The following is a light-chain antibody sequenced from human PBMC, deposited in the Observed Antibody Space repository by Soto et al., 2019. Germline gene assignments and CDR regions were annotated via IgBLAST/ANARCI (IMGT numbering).Light chain of an antibody. Sequence: EIVLTQSPATLSLSPGERATLSCRASQSVSSYLAWYQQKPGQAPRLLIYDVSNRATGIPARFSGSVSGTDFTLTISRLEPEDFAVYYCQQRSNWPRFTFGPGTKVDIK. CDR2: DVS. J-gene: IGKJ3*01. CDR1: QSVSSY. CDR3: QQRSNWPRFT. V-gene: IGKV3-11*01.